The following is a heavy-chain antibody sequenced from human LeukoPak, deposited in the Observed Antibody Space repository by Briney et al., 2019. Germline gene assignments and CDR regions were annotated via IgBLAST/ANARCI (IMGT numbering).Heavy chain of an antibody. D-gene: IGHD2-21*02. J-gene: IGHJ2*01. CDR1: GGSISSHY. Sequence: SETLSLTCTVSGGSISSHYWSWIRQPPGKGLEWIGYIYYSGNTNYNPSLKSRVTLSVDTSKNQFSLKLNSVTAADTAVYYCARHGDGALRYFDLWGRGTLVTVSS. CDR3: ARHGDGALRYFDL. V-gene: IGHV4-59*08. CDR2: IYYSGNT.